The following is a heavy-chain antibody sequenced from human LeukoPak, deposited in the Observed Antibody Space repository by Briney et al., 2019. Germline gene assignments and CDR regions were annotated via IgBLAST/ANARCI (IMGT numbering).Heavy chain of an antibody. CDR2: ISSSSSYI. J-gene: IGHJ4*02. Sequence: PGGSLRLSCAASGFTVSSNYMSWVRQAPGKGLEWVSSISSSSSYIYYADSVKGRFTISRDNAKNSLYLQMNSLRAEDTAVYYCARVEVRDGDRRWDYWGQGTLVTVSS. CDR3: ARVEVRDGDRRWDY. CDR1: GFTVSSNY. D-gene: IGHD5-24*01. V-gene: IGHV3-21*01.